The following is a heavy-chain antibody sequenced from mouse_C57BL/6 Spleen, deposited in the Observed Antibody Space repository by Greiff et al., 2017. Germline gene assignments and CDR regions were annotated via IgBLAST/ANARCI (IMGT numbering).Heavy chain of an antibody. Sequence: QVQLQQPGAELVKPGASVKMSCKASGYTFTSYWITWVKQRPGHGLEWIGDIYPGSGSTNYNEKFKSKATLTVDTSSSTAYMQLSSLTSEDSAVYYCARSATTVGYFDYWGQGTTLTVST. CDR1: GYTFTSYW. V-gene: IGHV1-55*01. D-gene: IGHD1-1*01. J-gene: IGHJ2*01. CDR2: IYPGSGST. CDR3: ARSATTVGYFDY.